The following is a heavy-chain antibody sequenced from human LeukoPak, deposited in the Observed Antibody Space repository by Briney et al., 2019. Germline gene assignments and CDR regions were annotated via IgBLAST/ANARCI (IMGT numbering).Heavy chain of an antibody. J-gene: IGHJ4*02. V-gene: IGHV1-69*05. CDR1: GGTFSSYA. Sequence: SVKVSCKASGGTFSSYAISWVRQAPGQGLEWTGGIIPIFGTANYAQKFQGRVTITTDESTSTAYMELSSLRSEDTSVYYCARSTIAVADFDYWGQGTLVTVSS. CDR3: ARSTIAVADFDY. D-gene: IGHD6-19*01. CDR2: IIPIFGTA.